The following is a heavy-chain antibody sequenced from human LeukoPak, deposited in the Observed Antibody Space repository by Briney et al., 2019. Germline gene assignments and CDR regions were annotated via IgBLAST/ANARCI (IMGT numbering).Heavy chain of an antibody. CDR1: GGSISSSSYY. CDR3: ARASRTPLYYFDY. Sequence: SETLSLTCTVSGGSISSSSYYWGWIRQPPGKGLEWIGSIYYSGSTYYNPSLKSRVTISVDTSKNQFSLKLSSVTAADTAVYYCARASRTPLYYFDYWGQGTLVTVSS. J-gene: IGHJ4*02. CDR2: IYYSGST. D-gene: IGHD2-15*01. V-gene: IGHV4-39*07.